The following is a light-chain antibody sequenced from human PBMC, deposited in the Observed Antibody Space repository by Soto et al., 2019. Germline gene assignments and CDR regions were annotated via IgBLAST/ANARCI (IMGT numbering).Light chain of an antibody. J-gene: IGKJ4*01. V-gene: IGKV1-39*01. CDR3: QQSYSTPRLT. CDR2: AAS. CDR1: QSISSY. Sequence: DIQMTQSPSSLSASVGDRVTSTCRASQSISSYLNWYQQKPGKAPKLLIYAASSLQSGVPSRFSGSGSGTDFTLIISSLQPEDVATYYCQQSYSTPRLTFGGGIKVEIQ.